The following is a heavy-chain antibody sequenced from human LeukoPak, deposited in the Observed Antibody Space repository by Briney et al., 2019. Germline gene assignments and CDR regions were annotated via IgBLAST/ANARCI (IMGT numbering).Heavy chain of an antibody. CDR1: GFTVSSNY. J-gene: IGHJ4*02. D-gene: IGHD5-12*01. CDR2: IYSDGST. Sequence: GGSLRLSCAASGFTVSSNYMSWVRQGPGKGLEWVSLIYSDGSTFYADSVKGRFTISRDNSKNTLYLQMNSLRAEDTAVYYCARVLATGGVTYYFDYWGQGTLVTVSS. V-gene: IGHV3-53*01. CDR3: ARVLATGGVTYYFDY.